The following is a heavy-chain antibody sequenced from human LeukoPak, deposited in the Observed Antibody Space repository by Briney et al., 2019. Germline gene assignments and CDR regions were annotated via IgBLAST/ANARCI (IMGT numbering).Heavy chain of an antibody. J-gene: IGHJ4*02. CDR1: GFTFSSSG. D-gene: IGHD7-27*01. V-gene: IGHV3-23*01. CDR3: AKALYDSTGDGY. Sequence: GSLRLSCAASGFTFSSSGMSWVRQAPGRGLEWVSGITGSGGNTYYAGSVKGRFSISRDNSKNTLILQMNSLRVEDTAVYYCAKALYDSTGDGYWGQGTLVTISS. CDR2: ITGSGGNT.